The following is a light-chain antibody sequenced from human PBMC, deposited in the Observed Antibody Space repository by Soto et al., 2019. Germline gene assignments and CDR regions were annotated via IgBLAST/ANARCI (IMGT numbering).Light chain of an antibody. V-gene: IGKV3-20*01. CDR2: DAS. J-gene: IGKJ3*01. CDR3: QQYGKPPRFFT. Sequence: EIVLTQSPGTLSLSPGERATLSCRASQSVSSTYLAWYQQKPGQAPRLLIYDASSRATGIPDKFIGSGSGSDFSLTISRLEPEDYGMYYCQQYGKPPRFFTLGPGTKVDIK. CDR1: QSVSSTY.